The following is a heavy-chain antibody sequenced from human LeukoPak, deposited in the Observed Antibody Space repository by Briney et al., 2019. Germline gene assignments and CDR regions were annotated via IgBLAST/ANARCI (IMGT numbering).Heavy chain of an antibody. CDR1: GGSISSRPYC. D-gene: IGHD3-10*01. CDR2: FFYSGST. CDR3: ARASTIWFGELSMYYFDY. V-gene: IGHV4-39*07. Sequence: PSETLSLTCTVSGGSISSRPYCWGWIRQPPGKGLEWLGSFFYSGSTNYKPSLKSRVTISVDTSKNQFSLTLSSVPAADTAVYYCARASTIWFGELSMYYFDYWGQGTLVTVSS. J-gene: IGHJ4*02.